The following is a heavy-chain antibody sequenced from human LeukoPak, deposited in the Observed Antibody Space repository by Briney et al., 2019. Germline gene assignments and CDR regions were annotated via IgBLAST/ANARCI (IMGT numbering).Heavy chain of an antibody. D-gene: IGHD4-17*01. J-gene: IGHJ4*02. CDR1: GGSISSYY. CDR2: IYYSGST. CDR3: ARSPMTTVTCFDY. Sequence: PSETLSLTCTVSGGSISSYYWSWIRQPPGKGLEWIGYIYYSGSTNYNSSPKSRVTISVDTSKNQFSLKLSSVTAADTAVYYCARSPMTTVTCFDYWGQGTLVTVSS. V-gene: IGHV4-59*01.